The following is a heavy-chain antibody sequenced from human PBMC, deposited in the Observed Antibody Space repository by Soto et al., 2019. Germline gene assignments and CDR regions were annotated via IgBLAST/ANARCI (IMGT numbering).Heavy chain of an antibody. CDR1: GFTFSSYA. V-gene: IGHV3-64*04. J-gene: IGHJ4*02. CDR3: ARDTAPDY. D-gene: IGHD5-18*01. CDR2: ISSSGSTI. Sequence: GGSLRLSCSASGFTFSSYAMHWVRQAPGKGLEYVSAISSSGSTIYYADSVKGRYTISRDNAKNSLYLQMNSLRAEDTAVYYCARDTAPDYWGQGTLVTVSS.